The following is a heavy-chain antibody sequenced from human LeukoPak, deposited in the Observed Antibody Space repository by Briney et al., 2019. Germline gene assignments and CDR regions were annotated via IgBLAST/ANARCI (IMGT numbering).Heavy chain of an antibody. CDR2: INHSGST. D-gene: IGHD3-10*01. Sequence: SETLSLTCAVYGGSFSGYYWSWIRQPPGKGLEWIGEINHSGSTNYNPSLKSRVTISVDTSKNQFSLKLSSVTAADTAVYYCARHGNYYGSGSYYWGQGTLVTVSS. CDR1: GGSFSGYY. CDR3: ARHGNYYGSGSYY. V-gene: IGHV4-34*01. J-gene: IGHJ4*02.